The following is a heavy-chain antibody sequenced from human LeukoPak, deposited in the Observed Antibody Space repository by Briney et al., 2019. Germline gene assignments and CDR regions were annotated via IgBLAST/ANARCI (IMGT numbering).Heavy chain of an antibody. J-gene: IGHJ5*02. Sequence: ASVKVSCKASGYTFTSYYMHWVRQAPGQGLEWMGIINPSGGGTTYAQKFQGRVTMTKDTSTSTVYMALSSLTSEDTAVYYCARAGCWAATGYATTWGQGTLVTVSS. CDR1: GYTFTSYY. V-gene: IGHV1-46*03. D-gene: IGHD6-13*01. CDR2: INPSGGGT. CDR3: ARAGCWAATGYATT.